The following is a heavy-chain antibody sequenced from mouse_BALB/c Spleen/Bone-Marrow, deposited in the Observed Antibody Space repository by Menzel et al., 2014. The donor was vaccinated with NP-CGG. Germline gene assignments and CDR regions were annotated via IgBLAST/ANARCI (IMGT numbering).Heavy chain of an antibody. V-gene: IGHV5-9-2*01. Sequence: LQQSGGGLVKSGGSLKLSCAASGFSFSNYGMSWVRQTPEKRLEWVATISGDGRYTFYSDSVKGRFTISRDNAKNNLYLHLSSLRSEDTALYYCARHAYYDQTEVSFVYWGQGTLVTVSA. J-gene: IGHJ3*01. CDR1: GFSFSNYG. CDR3: ARHAYYDQTEVSFVY. D-gene: IGHD2-4*01. CDR2: ISGDGRYT.